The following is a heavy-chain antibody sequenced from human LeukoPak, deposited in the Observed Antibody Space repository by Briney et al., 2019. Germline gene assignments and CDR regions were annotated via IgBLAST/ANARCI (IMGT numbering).Heavy chain of an antibody. CDR1: GFTFTSYG. V-gene: IGHV3-30*03. Sequence: GGSLRLSCAASGFTFTSYGMHWVRQAPGKGLEWVALITYDGYYKYYSDSVKGGFTISSDTSKNTMYLQMNSLRAEDTAVYYCARDLSPVVRASPMGYWGQGTLVTVSS. J-gene: IGHJ4*02. CDR3: ARDLSPVVRASPMGY. D-gene: IGHD3-10*01. CDR2: ITYDGYYK.